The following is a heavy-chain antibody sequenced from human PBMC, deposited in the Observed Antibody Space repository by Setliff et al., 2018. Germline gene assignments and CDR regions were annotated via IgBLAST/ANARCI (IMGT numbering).Heavy chain of an antibody. D-gene: IGHD4-17*01. CDR3: GRYKGRGDSDY. J-gene: IGHJ4*02. CDR2: IKQDGSTK. CDR1: GFSFSRHW. Sequence: PGGSLRLSCVVSGFSFSRHWMSWVRQAPGRGLEWVADIKQDGSTKYYLDSVKGRFTISRDNAKRSLYLQMNSLRVEDTAVYYCGRYKGRGDSDYWGQGTLVTVSS. V-gene: IGHV3-7*01.